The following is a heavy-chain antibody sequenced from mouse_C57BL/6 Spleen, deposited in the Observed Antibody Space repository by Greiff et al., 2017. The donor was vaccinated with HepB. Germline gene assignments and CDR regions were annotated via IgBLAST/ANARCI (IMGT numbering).Heavy chain of an antibody. V-gene: IGHV1-76*01. J-gene: IGHJ4*01. CDR2: IYPGSGNT. Sequence: QVQLQQSGAELVRPGASVKLSCKASGYTFTDYYINWVKQRPGQGLEWIARIYPGSGNTYYNEKFKGKATLTAEKSSSTAYMQLSSLTSEDSAVYFCAGSSPYYYAMDYWGQGTSVTVSS. CDR3: AGSSPYYYAMDY. D-gene: IGHD1-1*01. CDR1: GYTFTDYY.